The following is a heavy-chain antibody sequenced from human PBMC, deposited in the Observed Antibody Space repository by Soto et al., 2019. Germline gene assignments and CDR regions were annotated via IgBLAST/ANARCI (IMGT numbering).Heavy chain of an antibody. CDR2: IYYSGST. D-gene: IGHD3-3*01. CDR3: ASRPLGWLLYYYYGMDV. CDR1: GGSISSSSYY. J-gene: IGHJ6*02. Sequence: SETLSLTCTVSGGSISSSSYYWGWIRQPPGKGLEWIGSIYYSGSTYYNPSLKSRVTISVDTSKNQFSLKLSSVTAADTAVYYCASRPLGWLLYYYYGMDVWGQGTTVTVSS. V-gene: IGHV4-39*01.